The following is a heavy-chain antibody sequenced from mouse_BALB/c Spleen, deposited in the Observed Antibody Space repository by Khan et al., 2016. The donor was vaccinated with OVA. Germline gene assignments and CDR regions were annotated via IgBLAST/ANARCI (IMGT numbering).Heavy chain of an antibody. J-gene: IGHJ2*01. D-gene: IGHD1-2*01. CDR2: ISYSGST. Sequence: VQLKQSGPGLVKPSQSLSLTCTVTGYSITSGYGWNWIRQFPGNKLEWMGYISYSGSTNYNPSLKSRISITRDTSKNQFFLQLNSVTTEDTATYYCARTAVIEYWGQGTTLTVSS. CDR1: GYSITSGYG. CDR3: ARTAVIEY. V-gene: IGHV3-2*02.